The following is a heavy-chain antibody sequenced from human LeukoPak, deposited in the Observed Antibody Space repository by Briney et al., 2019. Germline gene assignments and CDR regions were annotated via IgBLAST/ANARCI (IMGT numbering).Heavy chain of an antibody. Sequence: ASVKVSCKASGYTFTSYGISWVRQAPGQGLEWMGWISAYNGNTNYAQKLQGRVTMTTDTSTSTAYMELSRLRSDDTAVYYCARGGTHYYDSSGYYYWGRGTLVTVSS. V-gene: IGHV1-18*01. D-gene: IGHD3-22*01. CDR3: ARGGTHYYDSSGYYY. J-gene: IGHJ4*02. CDR1: GYTFTSYG. CDR2: ISAYNGNT.